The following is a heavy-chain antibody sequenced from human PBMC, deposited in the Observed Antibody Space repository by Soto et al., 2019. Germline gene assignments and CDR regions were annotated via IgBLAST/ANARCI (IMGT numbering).Heavy chain of an antibody. D-gene: IGHD3-10*01. CDR3: ARDLTGYGSALDV. V-gene: IGHV1-69*08. CDR2: IIPILGIA. J-gene: IGHJ6*02. CDR1: GGTFSSYT. Sequence: QVQLVQSGAEVKKPGSSVKVSCKASGGTFSSYTISWVRQAPGQGLEWMGRIIPILGIANYAQKFQGRVTITADKSTSTAYGELSSLRSEDTAVYYCARDLTGYGSALDVWGQGTTVTVSS.